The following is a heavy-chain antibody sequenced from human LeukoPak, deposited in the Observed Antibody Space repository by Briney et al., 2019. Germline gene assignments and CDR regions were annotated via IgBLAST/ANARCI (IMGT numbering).Heavy chain of an antibody. CDR1: GFTFSSYG. CDR2: TSYDGSNK. D-gene: IGHD2-2*01. V-gene: IGHV3-30*18. CDR3: AKHHCSSISCHGRSSADFDY. Sequence: GGSLRLSCAASGFTFSSYGMPWVRQAPGKGLEWVAVTSYDGSNKYYADSLKGRFTISRDNSKNTLYLQMNSLRAEATAVYYCAKHHCSSISCHGRSSADFDYWGQGTLVTVSS. J-gene: IGHJ4*02.